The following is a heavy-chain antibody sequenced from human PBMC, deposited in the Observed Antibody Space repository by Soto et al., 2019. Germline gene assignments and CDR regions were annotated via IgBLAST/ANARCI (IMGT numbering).Heavy chain of an antibody. CDR1: GGSISSYY. CDR2: IYYSGST. CDR3: ARHGEYSSSWYFDY. J-gene: IGHJ4*02. V-gene: IGHV4-59*08. D-gene: IGHD6-13*01. Sequence: QVQLQESGPGLVKPSETLSLTCTVSGGSISSYYWSWIRQPPGKGLEWIGYIYYSGSTNYNPSLKSRVTIAVDTSKNHFSLKLRSVTAADTAVYYCARHGEYSSSWYFDYWGQGTLVTVSS.